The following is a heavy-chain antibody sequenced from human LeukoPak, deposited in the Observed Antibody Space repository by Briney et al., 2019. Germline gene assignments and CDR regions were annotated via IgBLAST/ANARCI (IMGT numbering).Heavy chain of an antibody. CDR1: GGTFSSYA. Sequence: SVKVSCKASGGTFSSYAISWVRQAPGQGLEWMGGIIPIFGTANYAQKFQGRVTITADESTSTAYMELSSLRSEDTAVYYCARESPYYDSSGYYSGHFGYWGQGTLVTVSS. V-gene: IGHV1-69*01. D-gene: IGHD3-22*01. CDR3: ARESPYYDSSGYYSGHFGY. CDR2: IIPIFGTA. J-gene: IGHJ4*02.